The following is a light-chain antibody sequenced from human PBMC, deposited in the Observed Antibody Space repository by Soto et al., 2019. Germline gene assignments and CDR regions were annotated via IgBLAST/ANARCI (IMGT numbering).Light chain of an antibody. CDR2: AAY. Sequence: EIVLTQSPGTLSLSPGERATLSCRASQSVRSDYLAWYQQKPGQAPRLHIYAAYTRATGIPGRFTGSGSGTAFPLTISRLEPEDVAVYYIQQYGSAPRTFGQGTKVALK. CDR1: QSVRSDY. V-gene: IGKV3-20*01. J-gene: IGKJ1*01. CDR3: QQYGSAPRT.